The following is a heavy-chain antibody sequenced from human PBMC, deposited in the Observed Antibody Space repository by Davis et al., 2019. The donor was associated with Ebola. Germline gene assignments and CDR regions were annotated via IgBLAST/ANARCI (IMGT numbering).Heavy chain of an antibody. CDR1: GFTFSSYA. CDR2: ISGSGGST. D-gene: IGHD3-22*01. Sequence: GGSLRLSCAASGFTFSSYAMSWVRQTPGKGLEWVSGISGSGGSTYYADSVKGRLTISRDNSKSTLYLQMNSLRAEDTAVYYCARIGSSGYYGDWYFDLWGRGTLVTVSS. V-gene: IGHV3-23*01. CDR3: ARIGSSGYYGDWYFDL. J-gene: IGHJ2*01.